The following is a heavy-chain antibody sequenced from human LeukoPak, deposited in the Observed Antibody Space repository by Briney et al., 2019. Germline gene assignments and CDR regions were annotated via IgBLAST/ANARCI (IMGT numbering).Heavy chain of an antibody. J-gene: IGHJ4*02. V-gene: IGHV3-23*01. Sequence: PGGSLRLSCAASGFTFSSYAMSWVRQAPGKGLEWVSAISGSGGSTYYADSVKGRFTISRDNSKNTLYLQMNSLRAEDTAVYYCAKGFSLRHHLLRFLEWPLSPLDYWGQGTLVTVSS. D-gene: IGHD3-3*01. CDR1: GFTFSSYA. CDR2: ISGSGGST. CDR3: AKGFSLRHHLLRFLEWPLSPLDY.